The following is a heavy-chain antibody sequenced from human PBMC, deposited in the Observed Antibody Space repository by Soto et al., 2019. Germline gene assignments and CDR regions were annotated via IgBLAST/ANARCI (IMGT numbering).Heavy chain of an antibody. CDR2: ISGSGGSP. CDR1: GFTFSSYT. J-gene: IGHJ4*01. D-gene: IGHD2-15*01. CDR3: TKARCSGDTCYVPDY. V-gene: IGHV3-23*01. Sequence: EVQVLESGGGLVQPGGSLRLSCAASGFTFSSYTMAWVRQAPGKGLEWVSSISGSGGSPYYADSVQGRFTISRDNYKNTVSLQMNSLRAGDTATYYCTKARCSGDTCYVPDYWGHGTLVIVSS.